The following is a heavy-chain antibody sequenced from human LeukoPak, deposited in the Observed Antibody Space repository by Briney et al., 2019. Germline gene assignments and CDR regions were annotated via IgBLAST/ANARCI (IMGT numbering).Heavy chain of an antibody. Sequence: SETLSLTCTVSGGSISSSSYYWSWIRQPPGKGLEWIGYIYYSGSTNYNPSLKSRVTISGDTSKNQFSLRLSSVTAADTAVYYCARASYSYDINGWVPFDYWGQGTLVTVSS. CDR2: IYYSGST. J-gene: IGHJ4*02. D-gene: IGHD3-22*01. V-gene: IGHV4-61*05. CDR1: GGSISSSSYY. CDR3: ARASYSYDINGWVPFDY.